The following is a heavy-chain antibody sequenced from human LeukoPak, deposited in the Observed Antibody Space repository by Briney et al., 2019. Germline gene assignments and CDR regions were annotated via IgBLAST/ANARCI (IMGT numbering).Heavy chain of an antibody. V-gene: IGHV4-59*10. CDR3: ARVGVDDSGNIIKYFFDY. J-gene: IGHJ4*02. Sequence: SETLSLTCAVYGGSFSGYYWSWIRQPAGKGLEWIGRIYTSGSTNYNPSLKSRVIISMDTSKSQFSLKLSPVTAADTALYYCARVGVDDSGNIIKYFFDYWGQGTLVTVSS. D-gene: IGHD4-23*01. CDR1: GGSFSGYY. CDR2: IYTSGST.